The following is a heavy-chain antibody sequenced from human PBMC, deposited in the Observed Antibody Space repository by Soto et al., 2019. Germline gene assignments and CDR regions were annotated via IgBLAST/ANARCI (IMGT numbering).Heavy chain of an antibody. CDR2: IYPGDSDI. Sequence: EVQLVQSGAEVKKPGESLKISCKGSGYSFTSYWIGWVRQMPGKGLEWMGIIYPGDSDIRYSPSFQGQITISADKSISTAYLQWSSLKASDTATYYCARQSTGVNMVRGVPLDYWGQGTLVTVSS. V-gene: IGHV5-51*01. J-gene: IGHJ4*02. D-gene: IGHD3-10*01. CDR1: GYSFTSYW. CDR3: ARQSTGVNMVRGVPLDY.